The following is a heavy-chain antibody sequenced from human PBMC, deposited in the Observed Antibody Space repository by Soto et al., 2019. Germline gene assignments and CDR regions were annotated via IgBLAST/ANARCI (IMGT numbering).Heavy chain of an antibody. CDR1: GFTFSSYS. CDR2: ISSSSSTI. CDR3: ARGDSSSWYEEWEYYYYGMDV. V-gene: IGHV3-48*02. Sequence: GGSLRLSCAASGFTFSSYSMNWVRQAPGKGLEWVSYISSSSSTIYYADSVKGRFTISRDNAKNSLYLQTNSLRDEDTAVYYCARGDSSSWYEEWEYYYYGMDVWGQGTTVTVSS. D-gene: IGHD6-13*01. J-gene: IGHJ6*02.